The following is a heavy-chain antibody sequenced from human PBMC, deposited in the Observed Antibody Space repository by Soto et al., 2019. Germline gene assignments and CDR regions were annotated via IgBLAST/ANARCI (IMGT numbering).Heavy chain of an antibody. CDR2: IIPIFGTA. CDR3: ACVLELHPYYRMDV. D-gene: IGHD1-7*01. J-gene: IGHJ6*02. Sequence: QVQLVQSGAEVKKPGSSVKVSCKASGGTFSSYAISWVRQAPGQGLEWMGGIIPIFGTADYAQKFQGRVTISAHESSRPAYMELSSLRSEDTDVYYCACVLELHPYYRMDVWGQGTTVTVSS. CDR1: GGTFSSYA. V-gene: IGHV1-69*12.